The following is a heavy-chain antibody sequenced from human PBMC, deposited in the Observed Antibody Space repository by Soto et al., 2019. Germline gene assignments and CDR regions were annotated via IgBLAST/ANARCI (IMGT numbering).Heavy chain of an antibody. CDR1: GYTFTSYY. J-gene: IGHJ4*02. V-gene: IGHV1-46*01. CDR2: INPTGDST. CDR3: ASRDPGHY. Sequence: QVQLVQSGAEVKKAGASVKISCKASGYTFTSYYMHWVRQAPGQGLEWMGIINPTGDSTSYAQKSQGRITMTTDTSTSTVYMELSSLRSEDTAVYYCASRDPGHYWGQGTLVTVSS.